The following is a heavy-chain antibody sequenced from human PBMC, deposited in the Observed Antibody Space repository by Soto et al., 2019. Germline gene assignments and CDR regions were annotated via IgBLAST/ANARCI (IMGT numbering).Heavy chain of an antibody. CDR3: ARWGVLPYYFDY. D-gene: IGHD1-26*01. CDR1: GFSFSTYW. V-gene: IGHV3-7*03. CDR2: IKQDGSEK. Sequence: EVQLVESGGGLVQPGGSLRLSCAASGFSFSTYWMSWVRQAPGKGLEWVANIKQDGSEKHYVDSVKGRFTISRDNAKNSLYLQMNSLKVEDTAVYYCARWGVLPYYFDYWGQGTLVTVSS. J-gene: IGHJ4*02.